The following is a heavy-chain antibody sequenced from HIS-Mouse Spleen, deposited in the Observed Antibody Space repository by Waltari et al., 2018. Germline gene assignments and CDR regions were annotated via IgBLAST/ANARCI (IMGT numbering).Heavy chain of an antibody. CDR1: GFSPSNARMG. Sequence: QVTLKESGPVLLKPTETLTLTCTVPGFSPSNARMGVSWNRQPPGKTLECLAHIFSNDEKSYSTSLKSRLTISKDTSKSQVVLTMTNMDPVDTATYYCARAVHDYGARFDYWGQGTLVTVSS. J-gene: IGHJ4*02. CDR2: IFSNDEK. D-gene: IGHD4-17*01. V-gene: IGHV2-26*01. CDR3: ARAVHDYGARFDY.